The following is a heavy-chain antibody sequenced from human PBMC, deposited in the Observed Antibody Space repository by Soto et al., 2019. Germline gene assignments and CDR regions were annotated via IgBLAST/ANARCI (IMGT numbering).Heavy chain of an antibody. Sequence: PGGSMELFSADCGSSLRRSSMTWVRQAPGKGLERVSAISWGXATTCFADVVEGRFTITRDNSNNTLSMQLNSLRVDETGIYYWAKSGRGHSYAHYFDFRGQGSLVTVSS. CDR2: ISWGXATT. CDR3: AKSGRGHSYAHYFDF. CDR1: GSSLRRSS. J-gene: IGHJ4*02. D-gene: IGHD3-16*01. V-gene: IGHV3-23*01.